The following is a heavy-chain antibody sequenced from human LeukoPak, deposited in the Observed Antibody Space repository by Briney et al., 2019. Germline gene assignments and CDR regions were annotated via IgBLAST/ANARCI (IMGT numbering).Heavy chain of an antibody. CDR1: GYTFTGYY. J-gene: IGHJ5*02. D-gene: IGHD2-2*02. V-gene: IGHV1-2*02. CDR3: ARDSPIVVVPAAIRPEVYNWFDP. CDR2: INPNSGGT. Sequence: GASVKVSCKASGYTFTGYYMHWVRQAPGQGLEWMGWINPNSGGTNYAQKFQGRVTMTRDTSISTAYMELSRLRSDDTAVYYCARDSPIVVVPAAIRPEVYNWFDPWGQGTLVTVSS.